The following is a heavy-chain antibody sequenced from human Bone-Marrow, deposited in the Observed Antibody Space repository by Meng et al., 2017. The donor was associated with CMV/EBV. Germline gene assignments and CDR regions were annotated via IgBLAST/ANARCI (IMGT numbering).Heavy chain of an antibody. CDR2: ISVYNGNT. CDR1: GYTFNSYG. J-gene: IGHJ6*02. D-gene: IGHD3-3*01. V-gene: IGHV1-18*01. CDR3: ARGGITLFGVVICRPYFYYGMDV. Sequence: ATVKVSCKISGYTFNSYGISWVRQAHGQGLEWMGWISVYNGNTNYVQSLQGRVTMTTGTSTSTAYMEMRSLRSDDTAVYYCARGGITLFGVVICRPYFYYGMDVWGQGATVTVSS.